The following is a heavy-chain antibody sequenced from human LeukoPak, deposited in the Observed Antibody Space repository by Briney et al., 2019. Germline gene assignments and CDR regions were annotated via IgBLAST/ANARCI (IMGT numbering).Heavy chain of an antibody. J-gene: IGHJ6*02. CDR3: ARGFGMDV. CDR1: GFTFSSYW. Sequence: GGSLRLSCAASGFTFSSYWMHWVRQAPGKGLVWVSCINSDGSSTSYADSVKGRFTISRDNAKNTLYLQMNSLRAEDTAVYYCARGFGMDVWGQGTTVTVSS. CDR2: INSDGSST. V-gene: IGHV3-74*01.